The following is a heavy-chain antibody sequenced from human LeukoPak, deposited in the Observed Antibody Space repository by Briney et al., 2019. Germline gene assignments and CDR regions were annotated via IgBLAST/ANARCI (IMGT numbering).Heavy chain of an antibody. J-gene: IGHJ4*02. CDR3: ARQVTVGSFFDY. CDR1: GGSISSSSYY. D-gene: IGHD2-21*02. CDR2: IYYSGST. Sequence: SETLSLTCTVSGGSISSSSYYWGWIRQPPGKGLEWIGSIYYSGSTYYNPSLKSRDTISVDTSKNQFSLKLSSVTAADTAVYYCARQVTVGSFFDYWGQGTLVTVSS. V-gene: IGHV4-39*01.